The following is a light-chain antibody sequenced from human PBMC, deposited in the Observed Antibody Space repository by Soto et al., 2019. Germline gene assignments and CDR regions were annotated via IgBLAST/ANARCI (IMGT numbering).Light chain of an antibody. CDR1: QSVSGN. Sequence: EIVMTQSPATLSVSPGERATLSCRASQSVSGNLAWYQQKPGQAPRLLIYGASTRATGITVRFSGSGSGTEFTLTISSLQSEDFAVYYCQQYNNWPQTFGRGTKVEIK. J-gene: IGKJ1*01. CDR2: GAS. V-gene: IGKV3-15*01. CDR3: QQYNNWPQT.